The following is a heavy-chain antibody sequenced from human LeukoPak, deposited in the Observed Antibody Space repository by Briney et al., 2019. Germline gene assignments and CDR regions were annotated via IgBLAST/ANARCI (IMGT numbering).Heavy chain of an antibody. CDR2: INHSGST. D-gene: IGHD3-10*01. CDR3: ARGLSPRINMVRGVRPPFRGVFDY. CDR1: GGSFSGYY. J-gene: IGHJ4*02. Sequence: SETLSLTCAVYGGSFSGYYWSWIRQPPGKGLEWIGEINHSGSTNYNPSLKSRVTISVETSKNQFSLKLSSVTAADTAVYYCARGLSPRINMVRGVRPPFRGVFDYWGQGTLVTVSS. V-gene: IGHV4-34*01.